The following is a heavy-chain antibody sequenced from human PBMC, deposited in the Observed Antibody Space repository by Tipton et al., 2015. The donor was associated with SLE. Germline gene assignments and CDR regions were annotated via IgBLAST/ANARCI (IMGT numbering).Heavy chain of an antibody. V-gene: IGHV4-34*01. CDR2: INHSGST. Sequence: TLSLTCAVYGGSFSGYYWSWIRQPPGKGLEWIGEINHSGSTNYNPSPKSRVTISVDTSKNQFSLKLSSVTAADTAVYYCARGRESGYDFWSGYYYFDYWGQGTLVTVSS. D-gene: IGHD3-3*01. CDR1: GGSFSGYY. CDR3: ARGRESGYDFWSGYYYFDY. J-gene: IGHJ4*02.